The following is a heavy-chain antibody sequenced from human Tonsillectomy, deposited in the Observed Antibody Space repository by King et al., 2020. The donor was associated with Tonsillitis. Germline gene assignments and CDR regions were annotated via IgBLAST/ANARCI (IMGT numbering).Heavy chain of an antibody. CDR2: IYNSGHT. CDR3: ARGSGNSAFDI. V-gene: IGHV4-61*02. D-gene: IGHD4-23*01. Sequence: QLQESGPGLVKPSQTLSLTCTVSHGSMSSGTYYWTWIRQPAGKGLEWIGRIYNSGHTTYNPSLENGVTISIDTSKNQFSLKVSPVTAADTAVYYCARGSGNSAFDIWGQGTMVIVSS. CDR1: HGSMSSGTYY. J-gene: IGHJ3*02.